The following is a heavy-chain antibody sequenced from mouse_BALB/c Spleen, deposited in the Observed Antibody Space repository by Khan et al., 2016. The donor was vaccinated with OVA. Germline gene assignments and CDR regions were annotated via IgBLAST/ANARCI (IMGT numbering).Heavy chain of an antibody. J-gene: IGHJ2*01. CDR3: ARDSNFDN. CDR2: ISSGSSTI. CDR1: GFTFSRFG. V-gene: IGHV5-17*02. Sequence: EVELVESGGGLVQPGGSRKLSCAASGFTFSRFGMHWIRQAPEKGLEWVAYISSGSSTIYYGDTVKGRFTISRDNPKNTLFLQMTSLRSEDTAMYYCARDSNFDNWGQGTTLTVSS.